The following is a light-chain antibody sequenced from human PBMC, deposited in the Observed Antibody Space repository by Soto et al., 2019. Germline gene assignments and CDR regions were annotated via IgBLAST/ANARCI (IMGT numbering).Light chain of an antibody. Sequence: QSALTQPASVSGSPGQSITLSCTGTSSDVGGYNYVSWYQQHPGKAPKLMIYEVSNRPSGVSNRFSGSKSGNTASLTISGLQAEDEADYYCNSYESSGNLVFGTGTKVTVL. CDR2: EVS. CDR1: SSDVGGYNY. V-gene: IGLV2-14*01. CDR3: NSYESSGNLV. J-gene: IGLJ1*01.